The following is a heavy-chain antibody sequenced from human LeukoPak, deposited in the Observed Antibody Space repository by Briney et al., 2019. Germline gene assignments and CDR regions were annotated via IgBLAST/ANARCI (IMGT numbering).Heavy chain of an antibody. J-gene: IGHJ3*02. CDR2: IIPIFGTA. V-gene: IGHV1-69*01. D-gene: IGHD2-21*01. CDR1: GGTFSSYA. CDR3: AGDCGGDCYSPEPDAFDI. Sequence: SSVKVSCKASGGTFSSYAISWVRQAPGQGLEWMGGIIPIFGTANYAQKFQGRVTITADESTSTAYMELNSLRSEDTAVYYCAGDCGGDCYSPEPDAFDIWGQGTMVTVSS.